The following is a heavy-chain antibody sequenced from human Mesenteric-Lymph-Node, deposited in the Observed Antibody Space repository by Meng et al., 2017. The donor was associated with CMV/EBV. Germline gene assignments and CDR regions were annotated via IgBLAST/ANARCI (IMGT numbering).Heavy chain of an antibody. D-gene: IGHD1-26*01. Sequence: GESLKISCAASGFTFDDYGMSWVRQAPGKGLEWVSGINWNVGSTGYADSVKGRFTISRDNAKNSLYLQMNSLRAEDTDLYYCERGGVVGATWPYYYGMDVWGQGTTVTVSS. J-gene: IGHJ6*02. CDR3: ERGGVVGATWPYYYGMDV. CDR1: GFTFDDYG. V-gene: IGHV3-20*04. CDR2: INWNVGST.